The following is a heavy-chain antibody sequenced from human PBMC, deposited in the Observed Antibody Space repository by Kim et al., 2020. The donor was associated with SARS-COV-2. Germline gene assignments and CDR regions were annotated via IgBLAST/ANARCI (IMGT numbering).Heavy chain of an antibody. Sequence: ASVKVSCKASGYTSTGYYMHWVRQAPGQGLEWMGWINPNGGDTKYAQKFQGRVTMTRDTSISTVYMELSRLTSDDTAVYYCAGVGESFGCVGGFDYWGQGTLGTVSS. J-gene: IGHJ4*02. V-gene: IGHV1-2*02. CDR1: GYTSTGYY. CDR3: AGVGESFGCVGGFDY. D-gene: IGHD3-16*01. CDR2: INPNGGDT.